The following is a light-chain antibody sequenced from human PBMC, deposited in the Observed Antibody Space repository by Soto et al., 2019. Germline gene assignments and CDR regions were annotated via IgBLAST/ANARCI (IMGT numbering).Light chain of an antibody. V-gene: IGKV1-5*01. CDR1: QSISGW. J-gene: IGKJ1*01. CDR2: DAS. Sequence: DIQLTQSPSSLSASVGDRVTITFRASQSISGWLSWYQQKPGKAPKLLIYDASSLETGVPSRFSGNGSGTEFTLTISSLQSDDFAIYYCQQSNTYWTFGQGTKVDI. CDR3: QQSNTYWT.